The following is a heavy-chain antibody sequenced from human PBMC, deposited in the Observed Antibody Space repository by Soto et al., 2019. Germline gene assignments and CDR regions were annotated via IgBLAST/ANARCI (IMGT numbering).Heavy chain of an antibody. CDR1: GYTFTGHY. CDR2: INPNSGDT. J-gene: IGHJ6*02. Sequence: GASVKVSCKAAGYTFTGHYIHWVRQAPGQGLEWMGRINPNSGDTNHAQKFQGRVTMARDTSTSTASMEVSSLRSDDTAVYYCAREAENYYFYGLDVWGQGTTVTASS. CDR3: AREAENYYFYGLDV. V-gene: IGHV1-2*02.